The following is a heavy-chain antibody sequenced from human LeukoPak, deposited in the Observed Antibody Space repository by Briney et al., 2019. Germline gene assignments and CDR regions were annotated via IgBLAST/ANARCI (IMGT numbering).Heavy chain of an antibody. CDR1: GFSFSNTW. J-gene: IGHJ4*02. V-gene: IGHV3-74*01. Sequence: GGSLRLSCAASGFSFSNTWTHWVRQAPGKGLVWVSHIKSDGSTTTYADSVKGRFTISRDNAKNTLYLQMNSLRAEDTAVYYCAREGKNTKYGDYASYWGQGTLVTVSS. CDR3: AREGKNTKYGDYASY. D-gene: IGHD4-17*01. CDR2: IKSDGSTT.